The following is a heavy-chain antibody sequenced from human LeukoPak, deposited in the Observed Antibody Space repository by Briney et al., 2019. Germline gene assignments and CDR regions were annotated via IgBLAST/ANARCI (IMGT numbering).Heavy chain of an antibody. J-gene: IGHJ6*03. D-gene: IGHD3-10*01. CDR2: INPNSGGT. V-gene: IGHV1-2*02. Sequence: ASVKVSCKASGYTFTGYYMHWVRQAPGQGLEWMGWINPNSGGTNYAQKFQGRVTMTRDTSISTAYMELSRLRSDDTAVYYCAREDRGAYYYGSGSYGMDVWGKGTTVTISS. CDR3: AREDRGAYYYGSGSYGMDV. CDR1: GYTFTGYY.